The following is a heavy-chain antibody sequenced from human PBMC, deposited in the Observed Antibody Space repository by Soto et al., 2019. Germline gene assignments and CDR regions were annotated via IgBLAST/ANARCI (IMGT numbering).Heavy chain of an antibody. CDR3: ASTKYDSSVYCYWYLGL. CDR2: IIPIFGTA. J-gene: IGHJ2*01. V-gene: IGHV1-69*06. CDR1: EDTFRNYA. D-gene: IGHD3-22*01. Sequence: QVELVQSGAEVKKPGSSVKVSCQASEDTFRNYAISWVRQAPGQGLEWMGGIIPIFGTANYAQKFQGRVTITADTSAITVYLELSSLISEDTAVYYCASTKYDSSVYCYWYLGLGGRGTLVTVPS.